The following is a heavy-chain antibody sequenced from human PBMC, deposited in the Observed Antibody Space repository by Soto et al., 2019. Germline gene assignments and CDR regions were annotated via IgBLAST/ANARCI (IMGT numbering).Heavy chain of an antibody. CDR1: GYTFTGYH. V-gene: IGHV1-18*04. CDR2: ISPYNDYT. CDR3: ARGGYYDNSWGKLSHYGLDV. J-gene: IGHJ6*02. Sequence: ASLNRSCKASGYTFTGYHIHWLRQATGQGFEWMGWISPYNDYTIYAQKLQGRVFMTTDTSTRIVYMELRGLKSDDTAVYYCARGGYYDNSWGKLSHYGLDVWGQGTSVTVSS. D-gene: IGHD3-16*01.